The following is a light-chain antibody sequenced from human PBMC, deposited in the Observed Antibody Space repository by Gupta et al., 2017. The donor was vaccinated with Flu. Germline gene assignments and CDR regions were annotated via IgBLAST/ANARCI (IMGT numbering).Light chain of an antibody. CDR2: LGS. J-gene: IGKJ1*01. Sequence: DVVVTQSPLSLPVSPGEPASISCRSSQSLLASNGYNYLDWYVQKPGQSPQLLIYLGSNRASGVPDRFSGSGSGTDFTLKISRVDAEDVGVYYCMRAIQIPKTFGQGTKVEIK. V-gene: IGKV2-28*01. CDR3: MRAIQIPKT. CDR1: QSLLASNGYNY.